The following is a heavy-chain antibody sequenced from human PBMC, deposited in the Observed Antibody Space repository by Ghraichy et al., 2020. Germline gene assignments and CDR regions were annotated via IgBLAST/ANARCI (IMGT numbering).Heavy chain of an antibody. CDR1: GYTFTRYY. CDR3: VKGQDSFDS. J-gene: IGHJ5*01. V-gene: IGHV1-46*01. CDR2: ISTSGGST. Sequence: ASVKVSCKASGYTFTRYYMQWVRQAPGQGLEWMGVISTSGGSTTYAQKFQGRVTMTRDTSTSTVYMDLSSLRFEDTAVYYCVKGQDSFDSWGQGTLVTVSS.